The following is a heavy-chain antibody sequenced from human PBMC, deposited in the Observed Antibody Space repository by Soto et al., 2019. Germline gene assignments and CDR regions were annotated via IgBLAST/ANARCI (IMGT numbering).Heavy chain of an antibody. CDR1: GGSISSSSYY. V-gene: IGHV4-39*01. CDR2: IYYSGST. Sequence: SETLSLTCTVSGGSISSSSYYWGWIRQPPGKGLEWIGSIYYSGSTYYNPSLKSRVTISVDTSKNQFSLKLSSVTAADTAVYYCARGVRGVYYHYMDVWGKGTTVTVSS. CDR3: ARGVRGVYYHYMDV. D-gene: IGHD3-10*01. J-gene: IGHJ6*03.